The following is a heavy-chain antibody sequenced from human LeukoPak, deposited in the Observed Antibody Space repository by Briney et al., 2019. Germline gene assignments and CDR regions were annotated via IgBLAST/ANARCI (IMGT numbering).Heavy chain of an antibody. CDR2: ISWDGGST. CDR1: GFTFDDYA. J-gene: IGHJ6*03. Sequence: PGGSLRLSCAASGFTFDDYAMHWVRQAPGKGLEWVSLISWDGGSTYYADSVKGRFTISRDNSKNSLYLQMNSLRAEDTALYYCAKGFGTAIYYYYYYMDVWGKGTTVTVSS. CDR3: AKGFGTAIYYYYYYMDV. V-gene: IGHV3-43D*03. D-gene: IGHD3-16*01.